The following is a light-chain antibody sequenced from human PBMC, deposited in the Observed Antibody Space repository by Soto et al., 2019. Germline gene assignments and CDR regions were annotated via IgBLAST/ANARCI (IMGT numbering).Light chain of an antibody. V-gene: IGLV4-69*01. J-gene: IGLJ2*01. Sequence: QPVLTQSPSASASLGASVKLTCTLSSGHSSYAIAWHQQQPEKGPRYLMKLNSDGSHSKGDGIPDRFSGSSSAAERYLTIPSLQSEDEAAYYCQTLGTGGVVFGGGTKLTVL. CDR3: QTLGTGGVV. CDR2: LNSDGSH. CDR1: SGHSSYA.